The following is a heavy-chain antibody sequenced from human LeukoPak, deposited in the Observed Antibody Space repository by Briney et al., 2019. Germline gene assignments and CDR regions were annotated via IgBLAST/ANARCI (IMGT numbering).Heavy chain of an antibody. Sequence: SETLSLTCTVSGGSISSYYWNWIRQPPGKGLEWIGYIYYSGITNYNPSLKSRVTISVDTSKSQFSLKLSSVTAADTAVYYCARDPYSSGWNWLDPWGQGTLVTVSS. CDR3: ARDPYSSGWNWLDP. V-gene: IGHV4-59*12. CDR2: IYYSGIT. J-gene: IGHJ5*02. D-gene: IGHD6-19*01. CDR1: GGSISSYY.